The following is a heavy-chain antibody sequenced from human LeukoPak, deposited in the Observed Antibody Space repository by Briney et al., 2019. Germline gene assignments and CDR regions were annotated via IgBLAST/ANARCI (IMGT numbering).Heavy chain of an antibody. CDR2: ISYDGSDK. D-gene: IGHD1-14*01. CDR3: AKPARTDYTDY. CDR1: GFSFSNYA. Sequence: GRSLRLSCAASGFSFSNYAMHWVRQAPGKGLEWVALISYDGSDKYYSDSVKGRFSISRDNSNNTLYLQMNSLRAEDTAVYYCAKPARTDYTDYWGQGTLVTVSS. J-gene: IGHJ4*02. V-gene: IGHV3-30*18.